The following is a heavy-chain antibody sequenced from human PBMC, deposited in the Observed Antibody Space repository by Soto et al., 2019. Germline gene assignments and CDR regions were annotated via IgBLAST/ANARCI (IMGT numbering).Heavy chain of an antibody. CDR2: INHSGST. V-gene: IGHV4-34*01. CDR3: ARGEVVVVPAAKGYYYYGMDV. J-gene: IGHJ6*02. D-gene: IGHD2-2*01. CDR1: CEAFSGYY. Sequence: PSETLSPTCAINCEAFSGYYWRWKGEPTGEGLEWIGEINHSGSTNYNPSLKSRVTISVDTSKNQFSLKLSSVTAADTAVYYCARGEVVVVPAAKGYYYYGMDVWGQGTTVT.